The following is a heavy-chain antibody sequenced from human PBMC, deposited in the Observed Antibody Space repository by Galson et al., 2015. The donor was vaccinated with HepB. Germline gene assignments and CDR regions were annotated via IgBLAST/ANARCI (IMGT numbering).Heavy chain of an antibody. CDR3: ARGAGMVRGCWFDP. V-gene: IGHV1-18*01. CDR1: DYTFTSYD. CDR2: ISGYNGNT. Sequence: QSGAEVKKPGASVTVSCKASDYTFTSYDITWVRQAAGQGLEWMAWISGYNGNTKYAQQLQGRVTVTTDTSTSTAYMELSSLRSEDTAVYYCARGAGMVRGCWFDPWGQGTLVTVSS. J-gene: IGHJ5*02. D-gene: IGHD3-10*01.